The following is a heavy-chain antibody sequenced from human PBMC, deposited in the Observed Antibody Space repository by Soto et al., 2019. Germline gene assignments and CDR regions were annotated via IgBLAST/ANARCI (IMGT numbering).Heavy chain of an antibody. CDR1: GDSISSYY. D-gene: IGHD5-12*01. Sequence: QVQLQESGPRLVKPSETLSLTCTVSGDSISSYYWSWIRQPPGKGLEWIGYIYYSGSTNYNPSLKRRVTISVDTPKNQFSLKLTSVTAADTAVYYCARGVATIGPWGHGTLVTVSS. J-gene: IGHJ5*02. V-gene: IGHV4-59*01. CDR2: IYYSGST. CDR3: ARGVATIGP.